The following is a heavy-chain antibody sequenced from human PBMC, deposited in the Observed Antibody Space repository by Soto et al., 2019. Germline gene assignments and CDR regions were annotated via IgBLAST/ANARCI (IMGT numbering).Heavy chain of an antibody. V-gene: IGHV4-31*03. J-gene: IGHJ6*02. CDR3: ARGQRAGSYYYYGMDV. CDR2: IYYSGNT. D-gene: IGHD3-10*01. Sequence: QVQLQESGPGLVKPSQTLSLTRTVSGDSIRIGGYYWSWIRQHPGKGLEWIGYIYYSGNTHYNPSLKSRVTISVDTSKNQFSLKLRSVTAADTAVYYCARGQRAGSYYYYGMDVWGQGTTVTVSS. CDR1: GDSIRIGGYY.